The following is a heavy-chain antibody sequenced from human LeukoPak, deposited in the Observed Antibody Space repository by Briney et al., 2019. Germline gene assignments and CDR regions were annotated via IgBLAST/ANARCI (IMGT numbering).Heavy chain of an antibody. Sequence: GGSLRLSCAASGFTVSRYYMSWVRQAPGKGLEWVSVFYIDGNTYYADSERGRFTISRDNSKNTIYLQMNSLRAEDTAVYYCARGDGYNFFDSWGQGTLVTVSS. V-gene: IGHV3-66*01. CDR1: GFTVSRYY. J-gene: IGHJ4*02. D-gene: IGHD5-24*01. CDR2: FYIDGNT. CDR3: ARGDGYNFFDS.